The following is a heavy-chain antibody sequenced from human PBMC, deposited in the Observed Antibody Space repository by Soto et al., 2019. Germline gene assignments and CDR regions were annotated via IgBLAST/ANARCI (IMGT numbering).Heavy chain of an antibody. CDR2: IHTGTGNT. J-gene: IGHJ4*02. CDR3: ARPSEMRIAVPLDDS. D-gene: IGHD6-19*01. Sequence: ASVKVSCKASGYTFSRYTLHWVRQAPGQSLEWMGWIHTGTGNTKYSQKFQDRVTITRDTSASTAYMELSSLRAEDTAVYYCARPSEMRIAVPLDDSWGQGTMVTV. CDR1: GYTFSRYT. V-gene: IGHV1-3*04.